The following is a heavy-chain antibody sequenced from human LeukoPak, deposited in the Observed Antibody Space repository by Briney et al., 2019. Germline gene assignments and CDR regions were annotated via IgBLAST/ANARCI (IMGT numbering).Heavy chain of an antibody. CDR1: GFTFSSYT. J-gene: IGHJ3*02. CDR2: ISSSSSYI. CDR3: ARRGLAHAPLAFDI. V-gene: IGHV3-21*01. Sequence: KPGGSLRLSCAASGFTFSSYTMNWVRQAPGKGLEWVSSISSSSSYIYYADSVKGRFTISRDNAKNSLYLQMNSLRAEDTAVYYCARRGLAHAPLAFDIWGQGTMVTVSS. D-gene: IGHD2-15*01.